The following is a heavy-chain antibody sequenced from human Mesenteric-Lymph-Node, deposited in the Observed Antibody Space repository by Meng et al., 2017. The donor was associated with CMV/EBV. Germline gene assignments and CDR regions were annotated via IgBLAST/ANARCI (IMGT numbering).Heavy chain of an antibody. J-gene: IGHJ6*02. V-gene: IGHV3-48*04. Sequence: GGSLRLSCTASGFSLSIYSMNWVRKAPGKGLEWVAYIGTGSTKYYADSLAGRFTVSRDDAKNSLYLQMNSLRGEDTAVYFCVRDPVVSGLDVWGQGTTVTVS. D-gene: IGHD5/OR15-5a*01. CDR3: VRDPVVSGLDV. CDR1: GFSLSIYS. CDR2: IGTGSTK.